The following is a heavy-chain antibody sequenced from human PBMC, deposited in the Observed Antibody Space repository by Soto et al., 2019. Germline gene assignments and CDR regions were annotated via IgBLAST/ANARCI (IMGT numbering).Heavy chain of an antibody. CDR2: IFSNDEK. CDR1: GFSLSNARMG. CDR3: AREGCHDSSGYCLNY. Sequence: SGPTLVNPTETLTLTCTVSGFSLSNARMGVSWIRQPPGKALEWLAHIFSNDEKSYSTSLKSRLTTSKDTSKSQVVLTMTNMDPVDTATYYCAREGCHDSSGYCLNYWGQGALVTVSS. V-gene: IGHV2-26*01. J-gene: IGHJ4*02. D-gene: IGHD3-22*01.